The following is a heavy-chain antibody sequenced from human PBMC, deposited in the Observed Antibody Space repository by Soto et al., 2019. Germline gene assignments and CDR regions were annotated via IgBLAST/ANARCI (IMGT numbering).Heavy chain of an antibody. J-gene: IGHJ1*01. CDR3: VRNGGNDKYFQH. D-gene: IGHD2-15*01. Sequence: VQLVESGGGLVKPGGSLRLSCAASGFTFSDYYMSWIRQAPGKGLEWVSYISSSSSYTNYADSVKGRFTISRDNAKNSLYLQMNSLRAEDTAVYYCVRNGGNDKYFQHWGQGTLVTVSS. V-gene: IGHV3-11*06. CDR1: GFTFSDYY. CDR2: ISSSSSYT.